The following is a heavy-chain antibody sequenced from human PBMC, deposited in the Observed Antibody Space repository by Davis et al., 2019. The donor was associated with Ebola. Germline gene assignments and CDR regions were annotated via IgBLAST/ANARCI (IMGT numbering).Heavy chain of an antibody. J-gene: IGHJ4*02. CDR1: GGSISSYY. V-gene: IGHV4-59*08. Sequence: PSETLSLTCTVSGGSISSYYWSWIRQPQGKGLEWIGYIYYSGSTYYNPSLKSRVTISVDTSKNQFSLKLNSVTAADTSVYYCVRSYTGTYSAHLDNWGQGTLVIVSS. CDR3: VRSYTGTYSAHLDN. D-gene: IGHD1-26*01. CDR2: IYYSGST.